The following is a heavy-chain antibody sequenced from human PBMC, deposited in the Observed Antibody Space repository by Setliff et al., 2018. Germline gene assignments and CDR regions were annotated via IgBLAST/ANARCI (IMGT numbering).Heavy chain of an antibody. J-gene: IGHJ4*02. Sequence: PGESLKISCAASGFTFSRYWMNWVRQAPGKGLEWVSYISSSSSTIYYADSVKGRFTISRDNAKNSLYLQMNSLRAEDTAVYYCVKGSSASRPYFFDYWGQGTLVTVSS. CDR3: VKGSSASRPYFFDY. CDR1: GFTFSRYW. D-gene: IGHD2-2*01. CDR2: ISSSSSTI. V-gene: IGHV3-48*01.